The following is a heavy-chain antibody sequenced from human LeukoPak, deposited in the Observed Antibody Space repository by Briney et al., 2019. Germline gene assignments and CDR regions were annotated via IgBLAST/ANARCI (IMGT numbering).Heavy chain of an antibody. V-gene: IGHV1-8*02. J-gene: IGHJ5*02. Sequence: ASVKVSCKASGYTFNTYGITWVRQATGQGLEWMGWMNPNTGNTDYAQKFQGRVTMTRDTSISTAYMELSGLRSDDTAIYYCAGGWEPYDYWFDPWGQGTLVTVSS. CDR2: MNPNTGNT. CDR3: AGGWEPYDYWFDP. CDR1: GYTFNTYG. D-gene: IGHD5-12*01.